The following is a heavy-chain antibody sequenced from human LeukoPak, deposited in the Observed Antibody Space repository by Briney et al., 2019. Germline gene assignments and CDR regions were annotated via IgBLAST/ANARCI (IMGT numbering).Heavy chain of an antibody. D-gene: IGHD6-13*01. CDR1: GFTFSSYA. V-gene: IGHV3-30*04. J-gene: IGHJ5*02. CDR2: ISYDGSNK. Sequence: GGSLRLSCAASGFTFSSYAMHWVRQASGKGLEWGAVISYDGSNKYYADSVKGRFTISRDNSKNTLYLQMNSLRAEDTAVYYCARGGYIAADNWFDPWGQGTLVTVSS. CDR3: ARGGYIAADNWFDP.